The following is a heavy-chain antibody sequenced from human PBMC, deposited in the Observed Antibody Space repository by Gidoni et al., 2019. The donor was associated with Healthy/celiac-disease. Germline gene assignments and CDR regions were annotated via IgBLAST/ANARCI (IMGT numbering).Heavy chain of an antibody. D-gene: IGHD3-22*01. CDR2: IYPGDSDT. V-gene: IGHV5-51*01. J-gene: IGHJ4*02. Sequence: EVQLVQSGAEVKKPGESLKISCKGSGYSFTSYWIGWVRQMPGKGLEWMGIIYPGDSDTRYSPSFQGQVTISADKSISTAYLQWSSLKASDTAMYYCARSKMYYYDSSGYLDYWGQGTLVTVSS. CDR3: ARSKMYYYDSSGYLDY. CDR1: GYSFTSYW.